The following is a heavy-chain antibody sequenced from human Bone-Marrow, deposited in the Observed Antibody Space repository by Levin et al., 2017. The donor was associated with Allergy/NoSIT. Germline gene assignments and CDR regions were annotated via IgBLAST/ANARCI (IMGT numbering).Heavy chain of an antibody. CDR3: AGQRGYAYGFDY. D-gene: IGHD5-18*01. CDR2: LFHTGTI. CDR1: GASFSSHY. J-gene: IGHJ4*02. Sequence: PSETLSLTCTVSGASFSSHYWNWIRQSPGKGLEWIGILFHTGTISTKPSLKSRVTMSVDTSKNQFSLKVASVTAADTAVYFCAGQRGYAYGFDYWGQGALVTVSS. V-gene: IGHV4-59*11.